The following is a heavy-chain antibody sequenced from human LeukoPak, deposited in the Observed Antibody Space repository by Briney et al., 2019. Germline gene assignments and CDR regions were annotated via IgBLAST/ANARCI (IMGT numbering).Heavy chain of an antibody. Sequence: ASVKVSCKASGYTFTSYDINWVRQATGQGLEWMGWMNPNSGNTGHAQKFQGRVTITRNTSISTAYMELSSLRSEDTAVYYCARGTRDCSSTSCLYYFDYWGQGTLVTVSS. J-gene: IGHJ4*02. V-gene: IGHV1-8*03. D-gene: IGHD2-2*01. CDR1: GYTFTSYD. CDR2: MNPNSGNT. CDR3: ARGTRDCSSTSCLYYFDY.